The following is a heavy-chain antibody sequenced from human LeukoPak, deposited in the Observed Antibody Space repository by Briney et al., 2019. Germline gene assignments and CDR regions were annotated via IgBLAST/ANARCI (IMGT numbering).Heavy chain of an antibody. V-gene: IGHV3-30*09. CDR2: ISTDAYYK. D-gene: IGHD2-21*01. CDR3: ARSVIPGRWYFDL. CDR1: GLTFSAYP. J-gene: IGHJ2*01. Sequence: QTGGSLRLSCAASGLTFSAYPFHWVRQAPGKGLEWVAAISTDAYYKYHGDSVRGRFAISRDNYMNSLYLQLNGLRAEDTAVYYCARSVIPGRWYFDLWGRGTLVTVSS.